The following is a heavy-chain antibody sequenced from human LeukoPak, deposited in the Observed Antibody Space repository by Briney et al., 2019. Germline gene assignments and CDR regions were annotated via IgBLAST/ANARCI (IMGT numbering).Heavy chain of an antibody. J-gene: IGHJ3*02. Sequence: SETLSLTCTVSGGSISSNIYHWGWIRQLPGKGLEWIGTIYYSGSTYYNPSLKSRVTISVDASKNQFSLKLSSVTAADTAVYYCARRTYYDSSGYTGFAFAIWGQGTMVTVSS. D-gene: IGHD3-22*01. CDR1: GGSISSNIYH. CDR3: ARRTYYDSSGYTGFAFAI. CDR2: IYYSGST. V-gene: IGHV4-39*01.